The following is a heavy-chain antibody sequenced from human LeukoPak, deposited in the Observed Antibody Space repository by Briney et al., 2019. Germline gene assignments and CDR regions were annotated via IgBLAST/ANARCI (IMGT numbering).Heavy chain of an antibody. Sequence: ASVKVSCTASGYTFTSYGISWVRQAPGQGLEWMGWISAYNGNTNYAQKFQGRVTMTEDTSTYTAYMELSSLRSEDTAVYYCATRRGFHDYGDSRNCYFDYWGQGSLVTVSS. V-gene: IGHV1-18*01. CDR2: ISAYNGNT. J-gene: IGHJ4*02. CDR3: ATRRGFHDYGDSRNCYFDY. CDR1: GYTFTSYG. D-gene: IGHD4-17*01.